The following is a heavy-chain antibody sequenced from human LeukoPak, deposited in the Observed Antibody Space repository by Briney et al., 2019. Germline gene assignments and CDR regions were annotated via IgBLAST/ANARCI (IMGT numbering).Heavy chain of an antibody. D-gene: IGHD6-13*01. CDR1: GGSISSGSYY. J-gene: IGHJ6*03. Sequence: SQTLSLTCTVSGGSISSGSYYWSWIRQPAGKGLEWIGRIYTSGSTNYNPSLKSRVTISVDTSKNQFSLKLSSVTAADTAVYYCARAKAAAPTAGYYYYYMDVWGKGTTVTISS. CDR2: IYTSGST. V-gene: IGHV4-61*02. CDR3: ARAKAAAPTAGYYYYYMDV.